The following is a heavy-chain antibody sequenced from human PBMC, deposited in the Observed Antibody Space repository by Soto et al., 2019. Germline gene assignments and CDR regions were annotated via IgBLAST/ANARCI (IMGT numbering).Heavy chain of an antibody. D-gene: IGHD1-26*01. CDR1: GFTFSSYA. Sequence: GGSLRLSCAASGFTFSSYAMRWVRQAPGKGLEWVSANSGSGGSTYYADSVKGRFTISRDNSKNTVYLQMNSLRGEDTAVYYCARRGSGSYYDYWGQGTLVTVSS. V-gene: IGHV3-23*01. CDR2: NSGSGGST. J-gene: IGHJ4*02. CDR3: ARRGSGSYYDY.